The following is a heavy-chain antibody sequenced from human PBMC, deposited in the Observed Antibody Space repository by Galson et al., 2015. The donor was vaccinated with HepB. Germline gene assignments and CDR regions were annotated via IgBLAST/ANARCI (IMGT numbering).Heavy chain of an antibody. CDR3: AKFQGNTSPYDMDV. CDR2: ISGSAAMT. V-gene: IGHV3-23*01. CDR1: GFTFSSYA. Sequence: SLRLSCAASGFTFSSYAMSWVRQAPGKGLECVSSISGSAAMTYYVDSVKGRFTISRDNSKKMLYLQMNSLRAEDTAVYYCAKFQGNTSPYDMDVWGQGTTVTVSS. J-gene: IGHJ6*02.